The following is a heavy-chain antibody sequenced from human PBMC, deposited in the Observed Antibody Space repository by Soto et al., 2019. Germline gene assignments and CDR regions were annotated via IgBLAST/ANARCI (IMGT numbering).Heavy chain of an antibody. D-gene: IGHD3-9*01. Sequence: QVQLQESGPGLVRPSETLSLTCTVSGGSVSSGTYYWSWIRQPPGKTLEWIGNIYHSGSTNYNPSLTSRVTMSVDKATNNFSLKLSSVTAADTAVYYCARDRYDILTGYAFDIWGQGTMVIVSS. CDR2: IYHSGST. CDR1: GGSVSSGTYY. CDR3: ARDRYDILTGYAFDI. V-gene: IGHV4-61*01. J-gene: IGHJ3*02.